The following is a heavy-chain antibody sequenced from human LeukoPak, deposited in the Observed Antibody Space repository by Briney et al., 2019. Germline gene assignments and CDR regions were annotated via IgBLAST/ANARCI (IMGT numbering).Heavy chain of an antibody. Sequence: SVNVSCKASGGTFSSYAISWVRQAPGQGLEWMGGIIPIFGTANYAQKFQGRVTITADESTSTAYMELSSLRSEDTAVYYCARELSGYDYGPSYFDYWGQGTLVTVSS. CDR1: GGTFSSYA. D-gene: IGHD5-12*01. V-gene: IGHV1-69*13. J-gene: IGHJ4*02. CDR3: ARELSGYDYGPSYFDY. CDR2: IIPIFGTA.